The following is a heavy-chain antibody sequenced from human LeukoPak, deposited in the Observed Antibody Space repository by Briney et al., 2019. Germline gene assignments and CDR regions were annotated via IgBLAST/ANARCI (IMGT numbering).Heavy chain of an antibody. CDR3: ARNFSSGWFDY. D-gene: IGHD6-19*01. CDR1: GGSISNSNYY. V-gene: IGHV4-39*07. Sequence: PSETLSLTCTVSGGSISNSNYYWGWIRQPPGKGLEWIGSIYYSGSTSYNPSLKSRVTISVDTSKKQFSLKLSSVTAADTAVYYCARNFSSGWFDYWGQGTLVTVSS. J-gene: IGHJ4*02. CDR2: IYYSGST.